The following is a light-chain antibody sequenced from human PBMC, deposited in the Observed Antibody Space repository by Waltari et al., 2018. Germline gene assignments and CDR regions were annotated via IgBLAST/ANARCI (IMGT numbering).Light chain of an antibody. CDR1: SSNIGRNI. J-gene: IGLJ3*02. V-gene: IGLV1-44*01. Sequence: QSVLTQPPSTSGTPGQRVIIPCSGSSSNIGRNIVNWYQQLPGSAPKLLIYSNSQRPSGVPDRFSGSKSDTSASLAISGLESDDEADYYCAAWDDSLNGWVFGGGTKLTVL. CDR3: AAWDDSLNGWV. CDR2: SNS.